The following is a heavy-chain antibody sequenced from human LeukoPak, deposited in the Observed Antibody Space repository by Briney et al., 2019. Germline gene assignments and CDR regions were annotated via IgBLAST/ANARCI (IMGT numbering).Heavy chain of an antibody. D-gene: IGHD2-15*01. V-gene: IGHV3-23*01. Sequence: GGSLRLSCAASGFTFSSYAMSWVRQAPGKGLEWVSAISGSGGSTYYADSVKGRFTISRDNSKNTLYLQMNSLRAEDTTVYYCAKDLSGGGDYYYYHMDVWGKGTTVTVSS. J-gene: IGHJ6*03. CDR2: ISGSGGST. CDR3: AKDLSGGGDYYYYHMDV. CDR1: GFTFSSYA.